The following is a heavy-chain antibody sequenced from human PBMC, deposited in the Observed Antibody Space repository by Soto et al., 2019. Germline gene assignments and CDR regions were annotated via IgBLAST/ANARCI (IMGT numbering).Heavy chain of an antibody. J-gene: IGHJ4*02. CDR3: AKDGTTAARPVRVYY. CDR2: ISYDGSNK. V-gene: IGHV3-30*18. CDR1: GFTFSSYG. D-gene: IGHD1-1*01. Sequence: GGSLRLSCAASGFTFSSYGMHWVRQAPGKGLEWVAVISYDGSNKYYADSVKGRFTISRDNSKNTLYLQMNSLRAEDTAVYYCAKDGTTAARPVRVYYWGQGTLVTVSS.